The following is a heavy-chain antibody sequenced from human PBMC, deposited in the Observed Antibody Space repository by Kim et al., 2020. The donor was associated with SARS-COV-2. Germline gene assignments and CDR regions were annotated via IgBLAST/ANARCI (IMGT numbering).Heavy chain of an antibody. Sequence: SETLSLTCTVSGGSISSYYWSWIRQPPGKGLEWIGYIYYSGSTNYNPSLKSRVTISVDTSKNQFSLKLSSVTAADTAVYYCARGVANYYGSGSYYNVYYYYYMDVWGKGTTVTVSS. D-gene: IGHD3-10*01. CDR3: ARGVANYYGSGSYYNVYYYYYMDV. J-gene: IGHJ6*03. CDR2: IYYSGST. V-gene: IGHV4-59*01. CDR1: GGSISSYY.